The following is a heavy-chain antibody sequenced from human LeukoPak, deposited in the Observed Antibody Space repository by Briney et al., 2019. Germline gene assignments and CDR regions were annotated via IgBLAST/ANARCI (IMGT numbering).Heavy chain of an antibody. Sequence: PGGSLRLSCAASGFTFSSYAMSWVRQAPGKGLEWVSSISISGYTTYYADSVKGRFTISRDNAKNTVFLQMNSLRAEDTAVYYCVRDWGYDSSGYWQKYFDTWGQGTLVTVSS. D-gene: IGHD3-22*01. CDR3: VRDWGYDSSGYWQKYFDT. V-gene: IGHV3-23*01. J-gene: IGHJ4*02. CDR2: ISISGYTT. CDR1: GFTFSSYA.